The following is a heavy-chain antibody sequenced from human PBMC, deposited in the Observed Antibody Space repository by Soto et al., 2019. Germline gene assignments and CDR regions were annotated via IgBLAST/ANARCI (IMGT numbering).Heavy chain of an antibody. J-gene: IGHJ4*02. CDR1: GYVFTSYG. CDR2: INTYNGNT. Sequence: QVQLVQSGAEVKNPGASVKVSCKTSGYVFTSYGIGWARQAPGQGLEWMGWINTYNGNTNYAQNLQGRVTLTTDTSTSTAYMELRSLRSDDTAVYYCARDPPPPDYWGQGTLVTVSS. CDR3: ARDPPPPDY. V-gene: IGHV1-18*01.